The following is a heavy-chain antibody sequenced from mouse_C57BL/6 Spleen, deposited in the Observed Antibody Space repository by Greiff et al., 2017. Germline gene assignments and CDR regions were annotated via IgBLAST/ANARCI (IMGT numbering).Heavy chain of an antibody. CDR2: INPGSGGT. Sequence: QVQLKESGAELVRPGTSVKVSCKASGYAFTNYLIEWVKQRPGQGLEWIGVINPGSGGTNYNEQFKGKSTLTADQSSSTAYMQLSSLTSEDSAVYFCARSGYDYAWFAYWGQGTLVTVSA. D-gene: IGHD2-4*01. J-gene: IGHJ3*01. CDR1: GYAFTNYL. V-gene: IGHV1-54*01. CDR3: ARSGYDYAWFAY.